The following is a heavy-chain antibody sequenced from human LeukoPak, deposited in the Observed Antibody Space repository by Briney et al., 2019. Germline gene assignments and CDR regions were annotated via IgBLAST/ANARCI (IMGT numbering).Heavy chain of an antibody. CDR3: ARFRGAGIVVVVADNYFDY. J-gene: IGHJ4*02. V-gene: IGHV5-51*01. Sequence: GESLKISCKASGYSFSNYWIAWVRQMPGKGLEWMGIIYPGDSDTRYSPSFQGQVTISADKSISTAYLQWSSLKASDTAMYYCARFRGAGIVVVVADNYFDYWGQGTLVTVSS. CDR1: GYSFSNYW. D-gene: IGHD2-15*01. CDR2: IYPGDSDT.